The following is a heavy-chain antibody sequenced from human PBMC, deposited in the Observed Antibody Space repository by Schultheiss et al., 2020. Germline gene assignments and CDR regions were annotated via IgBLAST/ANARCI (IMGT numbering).Heavy chain of an antibody. V-gene: IGHV4-61*02. CDR1: GGSVSSGSYY. Sequence: SQTLSLTCTVSGGSVSSGSYYWSWIRQPAGKGLEWIGRIYTSGSTNYNPSLKSRVTISVDTSKNQFSLKLSSVTAADTAVYFCATVRSSGWPGYYGLDVWGQGTTVTVSS. J-gene: IGHJ6*02. CDR2: IYTSGST. D-gene: IGHD6-19*01. CDR3: ATVRSSGWPGYYGLDV.